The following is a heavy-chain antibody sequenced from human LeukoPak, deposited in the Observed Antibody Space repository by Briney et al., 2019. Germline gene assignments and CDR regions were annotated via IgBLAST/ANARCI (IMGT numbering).Heavy chain of an antibody. D-gene: IGHD3-10*01. V-gene: IGHV3-23*01. CDR3: AKDLWFGEPQPFDY. CDR2: ISGSGGST. CDR1: GFTFSSYA. J-gene: IGHJ4*02. Sequence: PGGSLRLSCAASGFTFSSYAMSWVRQAPGKGLEWVSAISGSGGSTYYADSVKGWFTISRDNSKNTLYLQMNSLTAEDTAVYYCAKDLWFGEPQPFDYWGQGTLVTVSS.